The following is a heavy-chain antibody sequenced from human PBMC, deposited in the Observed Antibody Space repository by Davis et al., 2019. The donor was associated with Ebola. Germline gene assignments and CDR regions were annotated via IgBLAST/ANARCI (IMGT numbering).Heavy chain of an antibody. CDR2: IHYSGST. J-gene: IGHJ6*02. Sequence: MPSETLSLTCTVSGGSINGFFCMWLRQTPGKGLEWIGYIHYSGSTNYNPSLKSRVTMSLDTSKNQFSLKLSSVTAADTAVYYCARGRRANYYYYGMDVWGQGTTVTVSS. V-gene: IGHV4-59*12. CDR3: ARGRRANYYYYGMDV. CDR1: GGSINGFF. D-gene: IGHD6-25*01.